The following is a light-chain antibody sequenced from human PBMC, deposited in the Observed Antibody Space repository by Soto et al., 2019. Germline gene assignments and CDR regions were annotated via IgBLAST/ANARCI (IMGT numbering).Light chain of an antibody. CDR2: AAS. J-gene: IGKJ2*01. Sequence: RMTLSPSSLCACTGDGDPLTCWASQGIGSYLAWYQQKPGKAPKLLIYAASTLQSGVPSRFSGSGSGTDFTLTISSLQPEDFATYYCQQSSSSPYTFGLGTKVDIK. V-gene: IGKV1-8*01. CDR1: QGIGSY. CDR3: QQSSSSPYT.